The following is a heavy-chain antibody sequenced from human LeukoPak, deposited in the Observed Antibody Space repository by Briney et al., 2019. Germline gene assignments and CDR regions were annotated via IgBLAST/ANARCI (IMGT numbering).Heavy chain of an antibody. CDR1: GGSISSYY. CDR2: ISYSGST. J-gene: IGHJ4*02. Sequence: PSDTLSLTCTVSGGSISSYYWNWIRQPPGKGLEWIGYISYSGSTNYNPSLKSRVTISVDTSKNQFSLKLSSVTAADTAVYYCARGADSSGYYSIFCFDYWGQGTLVTVSS. D-gene: IGHD3-22*01. CDR3: ARGADSSGYYSIFCFDY. V-gene: IGHV4-59*07.